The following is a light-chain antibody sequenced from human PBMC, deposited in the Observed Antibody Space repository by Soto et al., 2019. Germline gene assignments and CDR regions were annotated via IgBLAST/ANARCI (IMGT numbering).Light chain of an antibody. J-gene: IGKJ1*01. CDR1: QSISSY. CDR3: QQSYSTPRT. CDR2: AAS. Sequence: DIQMTQSPSSLSASVGDRVTITCRASQSISSYLNWYQQKPGKAPKLLIYAASSLQSGVPSRFSGSGSGTDFTVTISSLQPEDFATYYCQQSYSTPRTFGQGIKVDIK. V-gene: IGKV1-39*01.